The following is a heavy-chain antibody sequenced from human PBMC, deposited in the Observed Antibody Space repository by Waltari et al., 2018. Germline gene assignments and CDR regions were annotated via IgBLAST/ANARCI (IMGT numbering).Heavy chain of an antibody. D-gene: IGHD3-3*01. V-gene: IGHV4-59*11. J-gene: IGHJ4*02. CDR2: TYHNGAT. Sequence: QVQLQESGPRLVKPSETLSLTCSVSGDSISSPSWSWIRQSPGKGLEWLGYTYHNGATNYNPSLERRVTISGDTSMNQFSLRLSSVTTADTAVYYCARGRSAGGFFTFDSWGQGALVTVSS. CDR1: GDSISSPS. CDR3: ARGRSAGGFFTFDS.